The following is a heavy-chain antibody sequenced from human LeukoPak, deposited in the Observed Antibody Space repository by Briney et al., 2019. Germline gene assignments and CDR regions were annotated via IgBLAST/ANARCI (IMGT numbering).Heavy chain of an antibody. CDR1: GGSISSSRYY. D-gene: IGHD3-9*01. CDR3: ARRTTFYDILTGYRAPKHFDY. J-gene: IGHJ4*02. V-gene: IGHV4-39*01. Sequence: SETLSLTCTVSGGSISSSRYYWDWIRQPPGKGLEWIGNIYYSGSTYYNPSLKSRVTISVDTSKNQFSLKLTSVTAADTAVYYCARRTTFYDILTGYRAPKHFDYWGQGTLVSVSS. CDR2: IYYSGST.